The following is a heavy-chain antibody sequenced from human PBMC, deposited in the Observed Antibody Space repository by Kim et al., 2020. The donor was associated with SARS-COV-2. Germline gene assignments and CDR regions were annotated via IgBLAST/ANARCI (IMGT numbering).Heavy chain of an antibody. CDR3: ARHIGHSLYFFDS. Sequence: YSQKFKGRVTITRDTTASTAYMELTSLKSEDSAVYYCARHIGHSLYFFDSWGQGTLVTVSS. D-gene: IGHD5-18*01. V-gene: IGHV1-3*01. J-gene: IGHJ4*02.